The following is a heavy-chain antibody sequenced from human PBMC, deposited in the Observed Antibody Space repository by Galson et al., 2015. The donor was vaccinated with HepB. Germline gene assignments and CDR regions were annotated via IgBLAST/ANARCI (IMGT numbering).Heavy chain of an antibody. V-gene: IGHV3-33*01. CDR2: IWYDGSNK. CDR3: ARGPLYSSSSDDY. J-gene: IGHJ4*02. Sequence: SLRLSCAASGFTFSSYGMHWVRQAPGKGLEWVAVIWYDGSNKYYADSVKGRFTISRDNSKNTLYLQMNSLRAEDTAVYYCARGPLYSSSSDDYWGQGTLVAVSS. D-gene: IGHD6-6*01. CDR1: GFTFSSYG.